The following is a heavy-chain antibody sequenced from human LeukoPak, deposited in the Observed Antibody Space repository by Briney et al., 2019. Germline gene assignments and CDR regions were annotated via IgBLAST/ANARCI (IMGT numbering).Heavy chain of an antibody. CDR3: ARDSPYYDFWSGYYYHFGLGSIWFDP. CDR2: IYYSGST. J-gene: IGHJ5*02. D-gene: IGHD3-3*01. Sequence: KPSETLSLTCTVSGGSISSSSYYWGWIRQPPGKGLEWIGSIYYSGSTYYNPSLKSRVTISVDTSKNQFSLKLSSVTAADTAVYYCARDSPYYDFWSGYYYHFGLGSIWFDPWGQGTLVTVSS. CDR1: GGSISSSSYY. V-gene: IGHV4-39*07.